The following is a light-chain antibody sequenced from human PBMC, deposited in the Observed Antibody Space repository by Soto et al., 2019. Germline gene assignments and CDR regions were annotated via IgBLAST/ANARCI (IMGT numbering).Light chain of an antibody. CDR1: SSDVGGYNY. Sequence: QSALTQPASVSGSPGQSITISCTGTSSDVGGYNYVSWYQQHPGKAPKLMIYEVSHRPSGVSNRFSGSKSGNTASLTISGLQAEDEADYYCNSYTSGSTWVFGGGTKLTVL. V-gene: IGLV2-14*01. J-gene: IGLJ3*02. CDR3: NSYTSGSTWV. CDR2: EVS.